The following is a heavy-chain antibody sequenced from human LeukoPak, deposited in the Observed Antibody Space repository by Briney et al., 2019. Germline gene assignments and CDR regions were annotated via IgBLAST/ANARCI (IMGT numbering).Heavy chain of an antibody. J-gene: IGHJ4*02. CDR2: INSDGSIT. Sequence: GGSLRLSCAASGFTFNNYGMSWVRQAPGKGLVWVSRINSDGSITNYADSVKGRFTISRDNAENTLYLQMSSLRAEDTAVYHCTRDIGVTAWGEWNYWGQGTLVTVSS. V-gene: IGHV3-74*01. CDR3: TRDIGVTAWGEWNY. D-gene: IGHD2-15*01. CDR1: GFTFNNYG.